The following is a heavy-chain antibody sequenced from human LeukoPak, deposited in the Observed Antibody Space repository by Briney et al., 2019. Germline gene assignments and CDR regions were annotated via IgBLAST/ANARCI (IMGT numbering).Heavy chain of an antibody. J-gene: IGHJ4*02. V-gene: IGHV1-46*01. Sequence: ASVKVSCKAYGYTFTSNYIHWVRQAPGQGLEWMGMIYPRDGSTSYAQKFQGRVTVTRDTSTSTVHMELSGLRSEDTAVYYCARDQEGFDYWGQGTLVTVSS. CDR1: GYTFTSNY. CDR2: IYPRDGST. CDR3: ARDQEGFDY.